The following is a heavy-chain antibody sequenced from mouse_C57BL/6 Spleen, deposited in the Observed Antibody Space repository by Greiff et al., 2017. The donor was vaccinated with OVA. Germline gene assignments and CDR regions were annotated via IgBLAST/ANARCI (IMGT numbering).Heavy chain of an antibody. Sequence: VQLQQSGPELVKPGASVKISCKASGYAFSSSWMNWVKQRPGQGLEWIGRFYPGDGDTNYNGKFKGKATLTADKSSSTAYMQLSSLTSEDSAVYFCANYYGSEDYWGQGTTLTVSS. CDR3: ANYYGSEDY. V-gene: IGHV1-82*01. J-gene: IGHJ2*01. CDR2: FYPGDGDT. D-gene: IGHD1-1*01. CDR1: GYAFSSSW.